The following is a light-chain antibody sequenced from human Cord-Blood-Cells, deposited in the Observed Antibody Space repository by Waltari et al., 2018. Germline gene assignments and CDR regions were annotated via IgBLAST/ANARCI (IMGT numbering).Light chain of an antibody. CDR1: QSISSY. CDR3: QQSYSTLYT. V-gene: IGKV1-39*01. Sequence: DIQLTQSPSSLSASVGDRVTITCRASQSISSYLNWYQQKPGKAPKLLIYAASSLQSGVPSRVSGSGSGTEFTLAISSLQPEDFATYYCQQSYSTLYTFGQGTKLEIK. CDR2: AAS. J-gene: IGKJ2*01.